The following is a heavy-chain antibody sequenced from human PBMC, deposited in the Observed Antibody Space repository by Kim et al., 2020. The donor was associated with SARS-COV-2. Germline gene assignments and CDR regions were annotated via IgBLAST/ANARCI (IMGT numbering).Heavy chain of an antibody. CDR3: VRDRMGGAFDI. CDR1: GFTFSAYD. CDR2: ITKSSTTI. D-gene: IGHD3-16*01. V-gene: IGHV3-48*02. J-gene: IGHJ3*02. Sequence: GGSLRLSCATSGFTFSAYDMNWVRRAPGKGLEWLSFITKSSTTIYYANSVKGRFTISRDNAKNSLYLQMNSLRDEDTALYYCVRDRMGGAFDIWGQETMGPVSS.